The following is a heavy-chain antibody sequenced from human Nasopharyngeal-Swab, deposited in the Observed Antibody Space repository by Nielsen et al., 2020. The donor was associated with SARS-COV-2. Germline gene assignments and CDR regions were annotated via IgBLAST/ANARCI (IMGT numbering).Heavy chain of an antibody. J-gene: IGHJ6*02. D-gene: IGHD6-6*01. Sequence: GESLKISCAASGFTFSSYWMHWVRQAPGKGLVWVSRINRDGSSTSYADSVKGRFTISRDNAKNTLYLQMNSLRAEDTAVYYCARAARPESYYGMDVWGQGTTVTVSS. V-gene: IGHV3-74*01. CDR1: GFTFSSYW. CDR2: INRDGSST. CDR3: ARAARPESYYGMDV.